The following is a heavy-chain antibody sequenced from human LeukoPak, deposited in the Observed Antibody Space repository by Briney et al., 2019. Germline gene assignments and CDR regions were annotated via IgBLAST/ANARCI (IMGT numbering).Heavy chain of an antibody. CDR3: ARINYYDSSGYSFGI. CDR1: GYSFTSYW. Sequence: GESLRISCKGSGYSFTSYWIGWVRQMPGKGLEWMGIIYPGDSDTRYSPSFQGQVTISADKSISTAYLQWSSLKASDAAMYYCARINYYDSSGYSFGIWGQGTMVTVSS. J-gene: IGHJ3*02. CDR2: IYPGDSDT. D-gene: IGHD3-22*01. V-gene: IGHV5-51*01.